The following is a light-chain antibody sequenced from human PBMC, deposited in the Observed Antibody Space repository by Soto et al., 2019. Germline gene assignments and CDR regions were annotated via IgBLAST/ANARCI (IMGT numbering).Light chain of an antibody. CDR3: AAWDASLNGVI. V-gene: IGLV1-44*01. CDR2: SNN. J-gene: IGLJ2*01. Sequence: QSVLTQPPSASGTPGQRVTISCSGSSSNIGTYTVNWYQQVPGTAPQLLIYSNNQRPSGVPDRFSGAKSGTSASPAISGGQSEDEADYYCAAWDASLNGVIFGGGTKLTVL. CDR1: SSNIGTYT.